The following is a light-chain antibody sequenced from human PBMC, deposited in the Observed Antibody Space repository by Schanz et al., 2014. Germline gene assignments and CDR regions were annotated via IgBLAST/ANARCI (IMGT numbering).Light chain of an antibody. Sequence: QSALTQPPSASGTPGQRVTISCSGSSSNIGSNYVYWYQQLPGTAPKLLIYSNNQRPSGVPDRFSGSKSGTSASLAISGLQSEDEADYYCAAWDDDLLFGGGTKLTVL. J-gene: IGLJ2*01. CDR1: SSNIGSNY. CDR3: AAWDDDLL. V-gene: IGLV1-47*02. CDR2: SNN.